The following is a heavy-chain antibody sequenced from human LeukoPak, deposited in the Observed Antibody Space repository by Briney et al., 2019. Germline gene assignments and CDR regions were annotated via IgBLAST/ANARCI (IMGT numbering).Heavy chain of an antibody. V-gene: IGHV1-18*01. J-gene: IGHJ4*02. Sequence: ASVKVSCKASGYTFTSYGISWVRQAPGQGLEWMGWISAYNGNTNYAQKLQGRVTMTTDTSTSTAYMELRSLRSDDTAVYYCARGAHIYSSSWRGFDYWGQGTLVTVSS. CDR2: ISAYNGNT. CDR3: ARGAHIYSSSWRGFDY. D-gene: IGHD6-13*01. CDR1: GYTFTSYG.